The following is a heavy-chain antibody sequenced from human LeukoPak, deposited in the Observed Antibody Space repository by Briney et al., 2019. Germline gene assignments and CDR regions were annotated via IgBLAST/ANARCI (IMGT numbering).Heavy chain of an antibody. Sequence: GGSLRLSCAASGFTFSSYSMNWVRQAPGKGLEWVSSISSSSSYIYYADSVKGRFTISRDNAKNSLYLQMSSLRAEDTAVYYCARDVVPYYYYYMDVWGKGTTVTVSS. D-gene: IGHD2-21*01. CDR1: GFTFSSYS. J-gene: IGHJ6*03. CDR3: ARDVVPYYYYYMDV. CDR2: ISSSSSYI. V-gene: IGHV3-21*01.